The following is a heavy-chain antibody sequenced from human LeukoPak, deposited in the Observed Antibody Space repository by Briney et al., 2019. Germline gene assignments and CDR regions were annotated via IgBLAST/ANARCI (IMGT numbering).Heavy chain of an antibody. V-gene: IGHV3-33*01. CDR2: TWYDGSNK. D-gene: IGHD2-8*01. CDR3: ARDRCSHGVCYKDY. J-gene: IGHJ4*02. CDR1: GLTFSNYG. Sequence: GGSLRLSCAASGLTFSNYGMHWVRRAPGKGLEWVAVTWYDGSNKYYADSVKGRFTISRDNSKNTLYLQMNSLRAEDTAVYYCARDRCSHGVCYKDYWGQGTLVTVSS.